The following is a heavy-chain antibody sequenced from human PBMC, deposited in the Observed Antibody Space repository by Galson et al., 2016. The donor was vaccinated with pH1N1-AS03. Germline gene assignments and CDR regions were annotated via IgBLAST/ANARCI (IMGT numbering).Heavy chain of an antibody. Sequence: SVKVSCKASGYTFTSYGISWVRQAPGQGLEWMGWVSGHDGETNYAESMEGRVTMTADTSTGTAYMELRSLRSDDTAVYYCARDWAPHSRMDCFDPWGQGTLVTVSS. J-gene: IGHJ5*02. D-gene: IGHD3-22*01. CDR1: GYTFTSYG. CDR2: VSGHDGET. V-gene: IGHV1-18*04. CDR3: ARDWAPHSRMDCFDP.